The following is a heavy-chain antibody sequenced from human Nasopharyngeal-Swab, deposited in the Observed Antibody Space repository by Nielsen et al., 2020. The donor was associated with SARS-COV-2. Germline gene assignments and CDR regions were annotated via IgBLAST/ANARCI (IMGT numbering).Heavy chain of an antibody. CDR1: GSSFTTYW. CDR3: ARPMRPMGHYYFGMDV. CDR2: IYPGDSNT. V-gene: IGHV5-51*01. Sequence: GESLKISCKGSGSSFTTYWIGWVRQMPGKGLEWMGIIYPGDSNTRYSPSFQGQVTISVDKYSSTAYLQWSSLKASVTAIYYCARPMRPMGHYYFGMDVWGQGTTVTVSS. D-gene: IGHD1-26*01. J-gene: IGHJ6*02.